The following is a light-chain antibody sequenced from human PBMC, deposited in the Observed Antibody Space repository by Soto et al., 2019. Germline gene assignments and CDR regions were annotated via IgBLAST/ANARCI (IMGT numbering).Light chain of an antibody. Sequence: QSVLTQPASVSGSPGQSITISCTGTSSDVGGYNYVSWYQQHPGKAPKLMIYDVSNRPSGVSNRFSGSKSGNTASLTISGPQAEDEADYYCSSYTSSITRYVFGTGTKVTVL. CDR3: SSYTSSITRYV. J-gene: IGLJ1*01. CDR1: SSDVGGYNY. CDR2: DVS. V-gene: IGLV2-14*01.